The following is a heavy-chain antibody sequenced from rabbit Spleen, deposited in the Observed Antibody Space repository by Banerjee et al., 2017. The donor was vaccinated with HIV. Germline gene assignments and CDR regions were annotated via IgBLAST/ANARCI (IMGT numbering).Heavy chain of an antibody. CDR3: ARETSSGWGIVSFYFSL. D-gene: IGHD4-1*01. CDR2: IRTGSDST. CDR1: GFTISSSYW. Sequence: EESGGDLVKPEGSLTLTCTASGFTISSSYWICWVRQAPGKGLEWIGCIRTGSDSTYYASWAKGRFTISRPSSTTVTLEMTSLTAADTATYFCARETSSGWGIVSFYFSLWGQGTLVTVS. J-gene: IGHJ4*01. V-gene: IGHV1S45*01.